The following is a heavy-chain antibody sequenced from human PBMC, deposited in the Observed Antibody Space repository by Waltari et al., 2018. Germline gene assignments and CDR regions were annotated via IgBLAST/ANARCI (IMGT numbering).Heavy chain of an antibody. V-gene: IGHV1-2*02. Sequence: QVQLVQSGAEVKKPGASVKVSCKASGYTFTGYYMHWGRQAPGQGLEWMGWINPNSGGTNYAQKFQGRVTMTRDTSIGTAYMELSRLRSDDTAVYYCAREWYCSGGSCYSGTFDYWGQGTLVTVSS. D-gene: IGHD2-15*01. CDR2: INPNSGGT. CDR3: AREWYCSGGSCYSGTFDY. J-gene: IGHJ4*02. CDR1: GYTFTGYY.